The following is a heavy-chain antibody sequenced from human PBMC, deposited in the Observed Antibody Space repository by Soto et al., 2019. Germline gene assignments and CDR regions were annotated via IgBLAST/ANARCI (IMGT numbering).Heavy chain of an antibody. V-gene: IGHV1-69*05. CDR1: GGTFSSYA. D-gene: IGHD1-26*01. CDR2: IIPIFGTA. J-gene: IGHJ4*02. Sequence: SVKVSCKASGGTFSSYAISWVRQAPGQGLEWMGGIIPIFGTANYAQKLQGRVTMTTDTSTSTAYMELRSLRSDDTAVYYCARGGAAHFDYWGQGTLVTVSS. CDR3: ARGGAAHFDY.